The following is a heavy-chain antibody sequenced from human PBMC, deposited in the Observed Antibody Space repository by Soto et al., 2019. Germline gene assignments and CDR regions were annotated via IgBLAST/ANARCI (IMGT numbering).Heavy chain of an antibody. D-gene: IGHD3-22*01. V-gene: IGHV4-59*01. CDR2: IYYSGST. J-gene: IGHJ3*02. CDR3: VRVLSYDGSESDAFDI. CDR1: GGSISGFY. Sequence: SETLSLTCTVSGGSISGFYWSWIRQPPGKGLEWIAYIYYSGSTNYNPSLKSRVTISVDTSKNQFSLKLSSVTAADTAVYYCVRVLSYDGSESDAFDIWGQGTMVTVSS.